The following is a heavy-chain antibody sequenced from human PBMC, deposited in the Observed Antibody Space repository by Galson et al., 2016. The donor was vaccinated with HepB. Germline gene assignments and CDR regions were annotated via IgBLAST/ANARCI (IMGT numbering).Heavy chain of an antibody. J-gene: IGHJ4*02. CDR1: GFTFSSYG. Sequence: SLRLSCAASGFTFSSYGIHWVRQAPGKGLEWVAVISADGSNYYYADSVKGRFTVSWDITQKFSFLQMSGLRAADTALYYCARAVYSPVTSDSNIAGSCFDTWGQGTLVTVSS. CDR2: ISADGSNY. D-gene: IGHD2-21*01. V-gene: IGHV3-30-3*01. CDR3: ARAVYSPVTSDSNIAGSCFDT.